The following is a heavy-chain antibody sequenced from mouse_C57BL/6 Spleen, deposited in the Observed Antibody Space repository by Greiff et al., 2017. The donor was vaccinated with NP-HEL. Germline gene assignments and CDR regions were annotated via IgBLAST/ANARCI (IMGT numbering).Heavy chain of an antibody. CDR3: ARGDKTVVDY. J-gene: IGHJ2*01. CDR2: INPGSGGT. V-gene: IGHV1-54*01. CDR1: GYAFTNYL. D-gene: IGHD1-1*01. Sequence: VQLQQSGAELVRPGTSVKVSCKASGYAFTNYLIEWVKQRPGQGLEWIGVINPGSGGTNYNEKFKGKATLTADKSSSTAYMQLSSLTSEDSAVYFCARGDKTVVDYWGQGTTLTVSS.